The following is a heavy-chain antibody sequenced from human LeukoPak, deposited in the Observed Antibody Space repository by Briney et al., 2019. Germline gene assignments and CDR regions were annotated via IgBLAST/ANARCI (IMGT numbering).Heavy chain of an antibody. CDR3: AGTMGPAAIFGFDY. CDR1: GFTFSSYA. D-gene: IGHD2-2*01. J-gene: IGHJ4*02. Sequence: GGSLRLSCAASGFTFSSYAMSWVRQAPGKGLEWVSSISSSSSYIYYADSVKGRFTISRDNAKNSLYLQMNSLRAEDTAVYYCAGTMGPAAIFGFDYWGQGTLVTVSS. CDR2: ISSSSSYI. V-gene: IGHV3-21*01.